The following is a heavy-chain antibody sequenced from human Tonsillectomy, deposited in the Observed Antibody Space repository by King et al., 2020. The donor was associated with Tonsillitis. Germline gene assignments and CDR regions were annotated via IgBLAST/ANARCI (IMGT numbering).Heavy chain of an antibody. CDR3: ARVRTLRPYDFDF. D-gene: IGHD5-12*01. J-gene: IGHJ4*02. Sequence: VQLVESGGGLVKPGGSLRLSCAASGFTFSSYSMNWVRQAPGKGLEWVSYISSTSTYIYYVDSLKGRFTISRDNAKNSLYLQMNSLRAEDTAVYYCARVRTLRPYDFDFWGQGPLVTVSS. CDR2: ISSTSTYI. V-gene: IGHV3-21*01. CDR1: GFTFSSYS.